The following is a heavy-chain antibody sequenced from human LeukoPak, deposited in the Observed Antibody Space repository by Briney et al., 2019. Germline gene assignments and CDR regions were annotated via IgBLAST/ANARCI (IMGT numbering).Heavy chain of an antibody. Sequence: GASVKVSCKASGYTFTSYALTWVRQAPGQGLEWMGYIDPYNSNTNYAQKFQGRVTMTTDRSTNTGYMDLRSLRSDDTAVYYCARDRRGYNGILRYWGQGALVTVSS. J-gene: IGHJ4*02. CDR1: GYTFTSYA. CDR2: IDPYNSNT. CDR3: ARDRRGYNGILRY. V-gene: IGHV1-18*01. D-gene: IGHD1-1*01.